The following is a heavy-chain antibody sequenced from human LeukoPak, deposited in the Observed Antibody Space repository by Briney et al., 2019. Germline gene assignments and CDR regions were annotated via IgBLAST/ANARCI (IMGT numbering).Heavy chain of an antibody. CDR3: AREAQQRPLDT. D-gene: IGHD6-13*01. CDR1: GGSISGYY. CDR2: ISTSGST. Sequence: SETLSLTCTVSGGSISGYYWSWIRQPAGMGLEWIGRISTSGSTHYSPSLKSRVTMSVDTSRNQFSLNLSSVAAADTAVYYCAREAQQRPLDTWAREPLATVPP. J-gene: IGHJ5*01. V-gene: IGHV4-4*07.